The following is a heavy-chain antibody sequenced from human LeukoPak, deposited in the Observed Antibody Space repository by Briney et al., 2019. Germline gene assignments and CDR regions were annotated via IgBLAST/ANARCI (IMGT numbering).Heavy chain of an antibody. J-gene: IGHJ4*02. CDR2: ISGGGGST. CDR1: GFTFSSYA. D-gene: IGHD3-9*01. V-gene: IGHV3-23*01. CDR3: AKSEDYDILTGYYPLDY. Sequence: GGSLRLSCAASGFTFSSYAMSWVRQAPGKGLEWVSAISGGGGSTYYADSVKGRFTTSRDNSKNTLYLQMNSLRAEDTAVYYCAKSEDYDILTGYYPLDYWGQGTLVTVSS.